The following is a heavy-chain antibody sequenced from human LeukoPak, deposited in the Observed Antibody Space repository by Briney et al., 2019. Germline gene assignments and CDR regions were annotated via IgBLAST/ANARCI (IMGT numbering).Heavy chain of an antibody. CDR3: ARGVAVAGTSMWWFDP. CDR1: GYSISSGYY. V-gene: IGHV4-61*01. D-gene: IGHD6-19*01. J-gene: IGHJ5*02. CDR2: IYYSGST. Sequence: SETLSLTCAVSGYSISSGYYWSWIRQPPGKGLEWIGNIYYSGSTNYNPSLKSRVTISVDTSKNQFSLKMNSVTAADTAVYYCARGVAVAGTSMWWFDPWGQGILVTVSS.